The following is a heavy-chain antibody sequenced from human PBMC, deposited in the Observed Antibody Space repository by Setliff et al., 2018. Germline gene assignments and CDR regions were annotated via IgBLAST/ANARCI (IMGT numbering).Heavy chain of an antibody. CDR3: ARQGGDYYDGSGYYYAPFDY. D-gene: IGHD3-22*01. CDR2: FSESGST. Sequence: PSETLSLTCSLSGGSISSRSYYWAWIRQPPGKGLECIGSFSESGSTYYSPSLKSRVTISVDTSKNQFSLNLNSVTAADTAVYYCARQGGDYYDGSGYYYAPFDYWGQGILVTVSS. V-gene: IGHV4-39*01. CDR1: GGSISSRSYY. J-gene: IGHJ4*02.